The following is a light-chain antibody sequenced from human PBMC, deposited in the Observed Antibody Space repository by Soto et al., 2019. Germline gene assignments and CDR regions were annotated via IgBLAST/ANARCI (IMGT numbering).Light chain of an antibody. J-gene: IGKJ5*01. CDR2: GAS. CDR1: QSVSSSY. V-gene: IGKV3-20*01. CDR3: QQYGSSPPSIT. Sequence: EIVLTQSPGTLSLSPGERATLSCRASQSVSSSYLAWYQQKPGQAPRLLIYGASSRATGIPDRFSGSGSGTDFTLTISRLGPEDFAVYYCQQYGSSPPSITFDQGTRLEIK.